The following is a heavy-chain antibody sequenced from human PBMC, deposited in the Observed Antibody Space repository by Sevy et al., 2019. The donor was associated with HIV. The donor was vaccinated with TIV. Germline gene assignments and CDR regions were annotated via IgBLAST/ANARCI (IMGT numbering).Heavy chain of an antibody. CDR3: ARDGYLGTESYYFDY. V-gene: IGHV1-18*01. Sequence: ASVKVSCKASGYTFTSYGISWVRQAPGQGLEWMGWTSAYNGNTNYAQKLQGRVTMTTDTSTSTAYMELRSLRSDDTAVYYCARDGYLGTESYYFDYWGQGTLVTVSS. CDR1: GYTFTSYG. J-gene: IGHJ4*02. D-gene: IGHD7-27*01. CDR2: TSAYNGNT.